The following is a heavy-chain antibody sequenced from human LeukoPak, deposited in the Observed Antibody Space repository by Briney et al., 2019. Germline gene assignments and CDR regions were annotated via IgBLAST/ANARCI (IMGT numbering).Heavy chain of an antibody. Sequence: GGSLRLSCAASGFTFSSYGMHWVRQAPGKGLEWVAFIRFDGSDKYYADSVKGRFTISRDNSKNTLYLQMNSLRAEDTAVYYCAKDVSWCSDYWGQGTLVSVSS. CDR1: GFTFSSYG. J-gene: IGHJ4*02. D-gene: IGHD2-8*01. CDR3: AKDVSWCSDY. CDR2: IRFDGSDK. V-gene: IGHV3-30*02.